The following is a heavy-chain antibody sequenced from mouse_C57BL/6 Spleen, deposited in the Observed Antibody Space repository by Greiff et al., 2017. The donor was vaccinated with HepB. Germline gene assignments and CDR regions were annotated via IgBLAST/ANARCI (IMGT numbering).Heavy chain of an antibody. CDR1: GYAFSSSW. V-gene: IGHV1-82*01. CDR2: IYPGDGDT. D-gene: IGHD1-1*01. CDR3: AREGNYYGSSYDYFDY. J-gene: IGHJ2*01. Sequence: VQGVESGPELVKPGASVKISCKASGYAFSSSWMNWVKQRPGKGLEWIGRIYPGDGDTNYNGKFKGKATLTADKSSSTAYMQLSSLTSEDSAVYFCAREGNYYGSSYDYFDYWGQGTTLTVSS.